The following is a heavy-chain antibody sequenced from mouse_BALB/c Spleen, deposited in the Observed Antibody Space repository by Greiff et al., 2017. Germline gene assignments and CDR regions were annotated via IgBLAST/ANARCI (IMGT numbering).Heavy chain of an antibody. CDR3: ARGGYDGYYTSWFAY. CDR1: GYTFTSYT. CDR2: INPSSGYT. J-gene: IGHJ2*01. D-gene: IGHD2-3*01. Sequence: QVQLQQSAAELARPGASVKMSCKASGYTFTSYTMHWVKQRPGQGLEWIGYINPSSGYTEYNQKFKDKTTLTADKSSSTAYMQLSSLTSEDSAVYYCARGGYDGYYTSWFAYWGQGTTLTVSS. V-gene: IGHV1-4*02.